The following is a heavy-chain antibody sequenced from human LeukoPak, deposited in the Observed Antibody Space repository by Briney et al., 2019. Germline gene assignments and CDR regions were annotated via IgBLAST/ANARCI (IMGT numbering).Heavy chain of an antibody. J-gene: IGHJ6*02. CDR2: INHSGST. Sequence: SETLSLTCAVYGGSFSGYYWSWIRQPPGKGLEWIGEINHSGSTNYNPSLKSRVTISVDTSKNQFSLKLSSVTAADTAVYYCASSPSYAPFGMVNLKYYGMDVWGQGTTVTVSS. D-gene: IGHD3-3*01. V-gene: IGHV4-34*01. CDR3: ASSPSYAPFGMVNLKYYGMDV. CDR1: GGSFSGYY.